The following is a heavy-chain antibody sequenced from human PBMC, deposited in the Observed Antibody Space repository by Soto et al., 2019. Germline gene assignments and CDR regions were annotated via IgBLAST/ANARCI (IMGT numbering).Heavy chain of an antibody. CDR1: GGSISSGGYY. CDR3: ARVGYSGYDVEDFADY. D-gene: IGHD5-12*01. CDR2: IYYSGST. Sequence: SETLSLTCTVSGGSISSGGYYWSWIRQHPGKGLEWIGYIYYSGSTYYNPSLKSRVTISVDTSKNQFSLKLSSVTAADTAVYYCARVGYSGYDVEDFADYWGQGTLVTVSS. J-gene: IGHJ4*02. V-gene: IGHV4-31*02.